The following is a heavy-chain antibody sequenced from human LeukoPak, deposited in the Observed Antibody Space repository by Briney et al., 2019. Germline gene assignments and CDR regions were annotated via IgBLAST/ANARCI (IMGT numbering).Heavy chain of an antibody. D-gene: IGHD6-19*01. J-gene: IGHJ4*02. V-gene: IGHV3-23*01. CDR1: GFTFSTYA. CDR3: ATDGRSSGWYGFDY. Sequence: PGGSLRLSCAASGFTFSTYAMSWVRQAPGKGPEWVSAINSGGSTYYTDSLKGRFTIYRDNSKNTLYLQMNSLRADDTAVYYCATDGRSSGWYGFDYWGQGSLVTVSS. CDR2: INSGGST.